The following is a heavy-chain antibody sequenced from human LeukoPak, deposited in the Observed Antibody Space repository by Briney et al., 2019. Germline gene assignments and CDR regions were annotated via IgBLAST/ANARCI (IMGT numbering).Heavy chain of an antibody. CDR1: GGSFSGYY. CDR3: ARLVSSGYYSFYYYYYGMDV. V-gene: IGHV4-34*01. D-gene: IGHD3-22*01. J-gene: IGHJ6*02. Sequence: SETLSLTCAVYGGSFSGYYWSWLRQPPGRGLEWIGEINHSGSTNYNPSLKSRVTISVDTSKNQFSLKLSSVTAADTAVYYCARLVSSGYYSFYYYYYGMDVWGQGTTVTVSS. CDR2: INHSGST.